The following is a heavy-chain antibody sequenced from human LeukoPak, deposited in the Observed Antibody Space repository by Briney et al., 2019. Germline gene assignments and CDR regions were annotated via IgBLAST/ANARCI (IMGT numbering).Heavy chain of an antibody. Sequence: GGSLRLSCAASGFTFSSNSMNWVRQAPGKGLEWVSSIGSSLNNIYYADSVKGRFNISRDNAKNSLYLQMNSLRAEDTAVHYCARVGLDYYSSGNYYYYMDVWGKGTTVTVSS. V-gene: IGHV3-21*01. D-gene: IGHD3-10*01. CDR3: ARVGLDYYSSGNYYYYMDV. J-gene: IGHJ6*03. CDR1: GFTFSSNS. CDR2: IGSSLNNI.